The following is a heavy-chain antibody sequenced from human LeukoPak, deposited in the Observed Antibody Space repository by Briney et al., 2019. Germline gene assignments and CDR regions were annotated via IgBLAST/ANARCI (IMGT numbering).Heavy chain of an antibody. CDR2: INHSGST. CDR3: ARVAGGRELRYYYYYMDV. V-gene: IGHV4-34*01. CDR1: GGSFSGYY. J-gene: IGHJ6*03. Sequence: SETLSLTCAVYGGSFSGYYWSWIRQPPGKGLEWIGEINHSGSTNYNPSLKSRVTISVDTSKNQFSLKLSSVTAADTAVYYCARVAGGRELRYYYYYMDVWTKGTTVTVSS. D-gene: IGHD1-7*01.